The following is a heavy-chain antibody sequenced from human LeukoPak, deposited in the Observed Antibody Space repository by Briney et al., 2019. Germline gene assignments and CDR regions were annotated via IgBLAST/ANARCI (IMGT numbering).Heavy chain of an antibody. CDR2: IKQDGSDK. V-gene: IGHV3-7*01. CDR1: GFTLSTYW. D-gene: IGHD6-13*01. CDR3: AKDSQYSSSWSNNYYYYYGMDV. Sequence: PGGSLRLSCVASGFTLSTYWMSWVRQAPGKGLEWVANIKQDGSDKYYVDSVKGRFTISRDNSKNTLYLQMNSLRAEDTAVYYCAKDSQYSSSWSNNYYYYYGMDVWGQGTTITVSS. J-gene: IGHJ6*02.